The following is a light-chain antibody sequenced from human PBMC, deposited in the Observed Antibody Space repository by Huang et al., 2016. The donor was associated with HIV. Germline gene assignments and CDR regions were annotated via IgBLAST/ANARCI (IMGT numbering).Light chain of an antibody. CDR3: QQRSTWPRT. V-gene: IGKV3-11*01. Sequence: ELVLTQSPATLSLSPGERATLSCRASQSVSSNLAWYQQKHGQAPRLLIYDAANRATGIPARFSGSGSGTDFTLTISSLEPEDFAVYYCQQRSTWPRTFGQGTKVEIK. CDR1: QSVSSN. J-gene: IGKJ1*01. CDR2: DAA.